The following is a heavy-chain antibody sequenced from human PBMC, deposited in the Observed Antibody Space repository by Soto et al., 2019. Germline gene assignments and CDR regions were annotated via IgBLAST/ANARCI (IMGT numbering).Heavy chain of an antibody. D-gene: IGHD1-1*01. CDR2: ISDHNGNT. CDR1: GYTFTSYG. CDR3: ARGRYGDY. Sequence: QVHLVQSGAEVKKPGASVKVSCKGSGYTFTSYGITWVRQAPGQGLEWMGWISDHNGNTDYAQRLQGRVTVTRDTSTSTAYMELRSLRSDDTAVYCCARGRYGDYWGQGALGTVSS. V-gene: IGHV1-18*01. J-gene: IGHJ4*02.